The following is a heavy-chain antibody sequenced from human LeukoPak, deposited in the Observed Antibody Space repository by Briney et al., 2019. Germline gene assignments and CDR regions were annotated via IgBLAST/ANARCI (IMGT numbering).Heavy chain of an antibody. J-gene: IGHJ6*02. CDR2: VWNDGSKN. V-gene: IGHV3-33*06. Sequence: GGSLRLSCAASGFTFSKFGMHWVRQTPGKGLEWVALVWNDGSKNYYADSVKGRFTISRDNSKDTLYLQMNSLRAEDTAVYYCAKAYYDSGSYHNYYYYAMDVWGQGTTVTVSS. CDR3: AKAYYDSGSYHNYYYYAMDV. D-gene: IGHD3-10*01. CDR1: GFTFSKFG.